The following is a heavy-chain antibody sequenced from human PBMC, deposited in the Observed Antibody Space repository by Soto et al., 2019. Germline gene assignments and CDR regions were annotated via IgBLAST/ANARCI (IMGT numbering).Heavy chain of an antibody. D-gene: IGHD3-10*01. CDR2: INPSGGSA. CDR1: GYTFTSYY. CDR3: ARVLGGYYGSGSYGY. Sequence: QVQLVQSGAEVKKPGASVKVSCKASGYTFTSYYMHWVRQAPGQGLEWMGIINPSGGSASYAQKFQGRVTMSRDTSTSTVYMSLSSLRSEDTAVYYCARVLGGYYGSGSYGYWGQGTLVTVSS. J-gene: IGHJ4*02. V-gene: IGHV1-46*01.